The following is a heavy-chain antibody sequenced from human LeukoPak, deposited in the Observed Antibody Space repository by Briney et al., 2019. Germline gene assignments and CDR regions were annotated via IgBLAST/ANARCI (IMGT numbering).Heavy chain of an antibody. CDR3: ARDYYYGMDV. J-gene: IGHJ6*02. CDR1: GFTFSTYW. V-gene: IGHV3-74*01. Sequence: GGSLRLSCAASGFTFSTYWMHWARQAPGKGLEWVSRINPDGITTTCADSVKGRFTISRDNAKNTLFLQMNGLRAEDTAVYYCARDYYYGMDVWGQGTTITVSS. CDR2: INPDGITT.